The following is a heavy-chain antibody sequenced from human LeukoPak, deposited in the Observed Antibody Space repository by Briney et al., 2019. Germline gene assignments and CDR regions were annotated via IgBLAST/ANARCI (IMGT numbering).Heavy chain of an antibody. J-gene: IGHJ4*02. CDR2: IRSKANSYAT. Sequence: GGSLRLSCAASGFTFSGSAMHWVRQASGKGLEWVGRIRSKANSYATAYAASVKGRFTISRDDSKNTAYLQMNSLKTEDTAVYYCTRQSSSIFDWGQGTLVTVSS. V-gene: IGHV3-73*01. CDR1: GFTFSGSA. CDR3: TRQSSSIFD. D-gene: IGHD6-13*01.